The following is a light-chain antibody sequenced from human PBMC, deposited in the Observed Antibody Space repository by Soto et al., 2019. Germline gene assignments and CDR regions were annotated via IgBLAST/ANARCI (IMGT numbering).Light chain of an antibody. CDR3: SSYAGNDQLA. J-gene: IGLJ1*01. V-gene: IGLV2-8*01. Sequence: QSVLTQPPSASGSPGQSVTISCTGTSSDVGGYNYVSWYQQHPGKAHKLMIYEVTKRPSGVPDRFSGSKSDNTASLTISGLQAAGVAEYHCSSYAGNDQLAFGTGTQMTVL. CDR1: SSDVGGYNY. CDR2: EVT.